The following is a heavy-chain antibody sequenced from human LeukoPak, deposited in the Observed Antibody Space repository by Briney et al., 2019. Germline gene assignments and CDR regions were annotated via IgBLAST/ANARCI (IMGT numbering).Heavy chain of an antibody. CDR1: GFTFDDYA. V-gene: IGHV3-9*01. Sequence: GGSLRLSCAASGFTFDDYAMHWVRQAPGKGLEWVSGISWNSGSIGYADSVKGRFTISRDNAKNSLYLQVNSLRAEDTALYYCAKDRTIAVAGTGDYWGQGTLVTVSS. CDR3: AKDRTIAVAGTGDY. CDR2: ISWNSGSI. J-gene: IGHJ4*02. D-gene: IGHD6-19*01.